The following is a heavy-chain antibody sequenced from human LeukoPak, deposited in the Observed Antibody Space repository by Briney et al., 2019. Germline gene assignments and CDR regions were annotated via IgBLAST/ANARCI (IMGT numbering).Heavy chain of an antibody. CDR2: IYHSGST. J-gene: IGHJ4*02. CDR3: ARGHYDSTPDH. D-gene: IGHD3-22*01. Sequence: SQTLSLTCAVSGGSISSGGYSWSWIRQPPGKGLEWIGYIYHSGSTDYNPSLKSRVTISVDRSKNQFSLKLSSVTAADTAVYYRARGHYDSTPDHWGQGTLVTVSS. CDR1: GGSISSGGYS. V-gene: IGHV4-30-2*01.